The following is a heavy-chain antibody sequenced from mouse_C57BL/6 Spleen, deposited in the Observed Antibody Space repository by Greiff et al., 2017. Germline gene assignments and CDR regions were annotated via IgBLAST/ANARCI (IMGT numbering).Heavy chain of an antibody. V-gene: IGHV1-82*01. Sequence: VQLVESGPELVKPGASVKLSCKASGYAFSSSWMNWVKQGPGKGLEWIGRIYPGDGDTNYNGKCKGKATLTADKSSSTAYMQLSSLTSEDSAVYFCARKGDGYPYWGQGTTLTVSS. CDR2: IYPGDGDT. D-gene: IGHD2-3*01. J-gene: IGHJ2*01. CDR1: GYAFSSSW. CDR3: ARKGDGYPY.